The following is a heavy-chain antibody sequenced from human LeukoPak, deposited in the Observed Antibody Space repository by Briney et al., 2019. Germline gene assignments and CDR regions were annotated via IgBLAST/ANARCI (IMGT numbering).Heavy chain of an antibody. V-gene: IGHV4-59*12. CDR2: IYYSVTT. CDR3: ASLRKRGGAFDI. J-gene: IGHJ3*02. Sequence: PSETLSLTCTVSGGSISSYYWSWIRQPPGKGLEWIGYIYYSVTTNYNPSLKTRVTISVDTSKNQFSLKLSSVTAADTAVYYWASLRKRGGAFDIWGQGKMVTVSS. CDR1: GGSISSYY.